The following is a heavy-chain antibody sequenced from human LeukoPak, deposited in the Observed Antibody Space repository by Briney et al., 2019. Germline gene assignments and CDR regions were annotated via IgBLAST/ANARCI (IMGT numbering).Heavy chain of an antibody. Sequence: ASVKVSCKASGYTFTGYYMHWVRQAPGQGLEWMGWINPNSGGTNYAQKFQGRVTMTRDTSISTAYVELSRLRSDDTAVYYCATSLTGYCSSTSCYTWVYFDYWGQGTLVTVSS. CDR1: GYTFTGYY. CDR3: ATSLTGYCSSTSCYTWVYFDY. D-gene: IGHD2-2*02. CDR2: INPNSGGT. J-gene: IGHJ4*02. V-gene: IGHV1-2*02.